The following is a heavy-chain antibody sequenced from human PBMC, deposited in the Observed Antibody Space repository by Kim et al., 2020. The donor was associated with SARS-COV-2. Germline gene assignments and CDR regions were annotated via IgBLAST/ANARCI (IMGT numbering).Heavy chain of an antibody. CDR3: ARRRLWFGEGDAFDI. V-gene: IGHV4-59*01. D-gene: IGHD3-10*01. Sequence: SETLSLTCTVSGGSISSYYWSWIRQPPGKGLEWIGYIYYSGSTNYNPSLKSRVTISVDTSKNQFSLKLSSVTAADTAVYYCARRRLWFGEGDAFDIWGQGTMVTVSS. CDR2: IYYSGST. J-gene: IGHJ3*02. CDR1: GGSISSYY.